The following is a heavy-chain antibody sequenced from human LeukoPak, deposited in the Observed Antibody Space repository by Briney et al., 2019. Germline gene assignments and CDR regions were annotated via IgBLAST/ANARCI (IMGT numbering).Heavy chain of an antibody. Sequence: GGSLRLSCAASGFTFSSYAMHWVRQAPGKGLEWVAVISYDGSNKYYADSVKGRFTISRDNSKNTLYLQMNSLRAEDTAVYYCAREYSSGQLGAYPMEDWGQGTLVTVSS. CDR1: GFTFSSYA. D-gene: IGHD6-19*01. CDR2: ISYDGSNK. J-gene: IGHJ4*02. CDR3: AREYSSGQLGAYPMED. V-gene: IGHV3-30*04.